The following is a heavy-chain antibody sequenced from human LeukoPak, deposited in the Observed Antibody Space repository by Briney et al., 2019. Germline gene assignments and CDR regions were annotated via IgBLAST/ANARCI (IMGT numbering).Heavy chain of an antibody. V-gene: IGHV3-11*01. J-gene: IGHJ4*02. CDR3: AGRDVYNSAF. D-gene: IGHD5-24*01. CDR1: GFTFSGYY. CDR2: ITPSGSTI. Sequence: GGSLRLSCAASGFTFSGYYMSWVRQAPGKGLEWVSYITPSGSTIYYADSVKGRFTISRNNAKNSLYLQMNSLRAEDTAVYFCAGRDVYNSAFWGQGTLVTVSS.